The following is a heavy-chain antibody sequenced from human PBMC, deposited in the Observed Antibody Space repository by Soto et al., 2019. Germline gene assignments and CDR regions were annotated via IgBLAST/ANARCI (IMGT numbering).Heavy chain of an antibody. CDR2: IYHRGSA. CDR1: AGSIRRSDYY. J-gene: IGHJ4*02. D-gene: IGHD3-16*01. Sequence: SETLSLTCTFSAGSIRRSDYYWSWVGQHPERGLEWIGYIYHRGSAFYNPSPKGRFPMSVDTPKNQFPLKLTPVPAADPPFFYCARVEALPGSWGVFAFGGKGTRAPGS. V-gene: IGHV4-31*03. CDR3: ARVEALPGSWGVFAF.